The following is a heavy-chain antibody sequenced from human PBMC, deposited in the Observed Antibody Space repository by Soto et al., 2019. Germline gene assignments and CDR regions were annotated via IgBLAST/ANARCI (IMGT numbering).Heavy chain of an antibody. Sequence: SQTLSLTCAISGDSVSSNSAAWNWLRQSPSRGLEWLGRTYYRSKWYYDYAESVKSRVTINPDTSRNQFSLHLNSVTPDDTAVYYCARDLAGTRNDYWGQGTLVTVSS. CDR2: TYYRSKWYY. V-gene: IGHV6-1*01. CDR1: GDSVSSNSAA. CDR3: ARDLAGTRNDY. D-gene: IGHD6-19*01. J-gene: IGHJ4*02.